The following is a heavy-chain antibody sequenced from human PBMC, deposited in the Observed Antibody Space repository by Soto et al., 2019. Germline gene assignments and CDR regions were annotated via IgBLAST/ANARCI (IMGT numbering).Heavy chain of an antibody. V-gene: IGHV4-4*02. Sequence: SETLSLTCAVSGGSISSSNWWSWVRQPPGKGLEWIGEIYHSGSTNYNPSLKSRVTISVDKSKNQFSLKLSSVTAADTAVYYCARENNGYCSGGSCRPRDYWGKGTLVTVSS. CDR3: ARENNGYCSGGSCRPRDY. CDR1: GGSISSSNW. J-gene: IGHJ4*02. CDR2: IYHSGST. D-gene: IGHD2-15*01.